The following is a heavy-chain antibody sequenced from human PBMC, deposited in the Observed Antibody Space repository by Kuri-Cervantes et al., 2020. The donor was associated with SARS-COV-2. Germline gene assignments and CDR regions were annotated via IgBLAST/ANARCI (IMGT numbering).Heavy chain of an antibody. V-gene: IGHV1-46*01. CDR3: ARDQDFWSGINDAFDI. CDR2: INPSGGST. D-gene: IGHD3-3*01. J-gene: IGHJ3*02. Sequence: ASVKVSCKASGYTFTVYDMHWVRQAPGQGLEWMGIINPSGGSTSYAQKFQGRVTMTRDTSTSTVYMELSSLRSEDTAVYYCARDQDFWSGINDAFDIWGQGTMVTVSS. CDR1: GYTFTVYD.